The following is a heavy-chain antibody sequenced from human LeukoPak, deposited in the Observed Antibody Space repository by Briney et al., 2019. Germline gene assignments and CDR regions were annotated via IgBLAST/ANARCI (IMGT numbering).Heavy chain of an antibody. Sequence: SETLSLTCAVSGGSITSSTWWSWVRQPPGKGLEWIGEINHSRSTNYNPSLQSRVTISVDKSKNQFSLKLSSVPAAHTAMYYCARFRGPYSSSSNNYWGQGTLVTVSS. V-gene: IGHV4-4*02. CDR1: GGSITSSTW. CDR3: ARFRGPYSSSSNNY. J-gene: IGHJ4*02. D-gene: IGHD6-13*01. CDR2: INHSRST.